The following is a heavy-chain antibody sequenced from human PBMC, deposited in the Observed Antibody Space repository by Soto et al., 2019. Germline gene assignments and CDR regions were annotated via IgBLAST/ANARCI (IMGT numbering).Heavy chain of an antibody. V-gene: IGHV4-31*03. CDR2: IYYSGST. J-gene: IGHJ5*02. Sequence: QVQPQESGPGLVKPSQTLSLTCTFSCCSISRCWYYWNWIRQHPGKGLEWIGYIYYSGSTYHNPSRKSRVTISVDTSKNQFSLKLSSVTAADTAVYDCARSIDPWGQGTLVTVSS. CDR3: ARSIDP. CDR1: CCSISRCWYY.